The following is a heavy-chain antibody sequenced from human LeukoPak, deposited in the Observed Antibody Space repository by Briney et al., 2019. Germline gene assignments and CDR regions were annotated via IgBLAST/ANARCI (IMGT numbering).Heavy chain of an antibody. CDR1: GGSISSYY. D-gene: IGHD2-21*02. CDR2: MYYSGST. Sequence: SETLSLTCTVSGGSISSYYWGWIRQPPGKGLEWIGSMYYSGSTYYNPSLKSRVTISVDTSKNQFSLKLSSVTAADTAVYYCARSYCGGDCYDAFDIWGQGTMVTVSS. J-gene: IGHJ3*02. CDR3: ARSYCGGDCYDAFDI. V-gene: IGHV4-39*07.